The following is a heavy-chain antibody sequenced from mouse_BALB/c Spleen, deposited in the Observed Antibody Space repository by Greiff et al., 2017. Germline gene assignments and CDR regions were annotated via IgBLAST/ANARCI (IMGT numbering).Heavy chain of an antibody. J-gene: IGHJ2*01. CDR3: ARESTGRRYFDY. CDR2: ISSGSSTI. D-gene: IGHD4-1*02. CDR1: GFTFSSFG. Sequence: EVQRVESGGGLVQPGGSRKLSCAASGFTFSSFGMHWVRQAPEKGLEWVAYISSGSSTIYYADTVKGRFTISRDNPKNTLFLQMTSLRSEDTAMYYCARESTGRRYFDYWGQGTTLTVSS. V-gene: IGHV5-17*02.